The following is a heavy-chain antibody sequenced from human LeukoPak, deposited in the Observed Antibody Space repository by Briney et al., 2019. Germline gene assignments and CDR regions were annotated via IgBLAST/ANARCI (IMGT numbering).Heavy chain of an antibody. J-gene: IGHJ1*01. Sequence: GGSLRLSCAASGFSFSGNHMNWVRQAPGKGLEWVSYISSNSRDIYYADSVVGRFTISRDNIENTLYLQMNSLRAEDTAIYYCARDKCSGGTCYGYFQHWGRGTLVTVSS. CDR3: ARDKCSGGTCYGYFQH. V-gene: IGHV3-48*01. CDR1: GFSFSGNH. D-gene: IGHD2-15*01. CDR2: ISSNSRDI.